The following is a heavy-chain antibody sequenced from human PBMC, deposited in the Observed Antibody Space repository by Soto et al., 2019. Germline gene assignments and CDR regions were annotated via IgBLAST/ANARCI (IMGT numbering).Heavy chain of an antibody. Sequence: GSLRLSCAGSGFTFTRYSMNWVRQAPGKGLEWVSSISSTTNYIYYGDSMKGRFTISRDNAKNSLYLEMNSLRAEDTAVYYCARESEDLTSNFDYWGQGTLVTVSS. V-gene: IGHV3-21*06. CDR2: ISSTTNYI. CDR1: GFTFTRYS. CDR3: ARESEDLTSNFDY. J-gene: IGHJ4*02.